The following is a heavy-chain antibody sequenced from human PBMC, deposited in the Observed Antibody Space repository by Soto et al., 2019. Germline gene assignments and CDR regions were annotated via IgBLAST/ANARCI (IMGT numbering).Heavy chain of an antibody. D-gene: IGHD1-26*01. CDR3: ARDYEWELLVYSWFDP. CDR2: ISSSSSTI. V-gene: IGHV3-48*02. CDR1: GFTFSSYS. J-gene: IGHJ5*02. Sequence: EVQLVESGGGLVQPGGSLRLSCAASGFTFSSYSMNWVRQAPGKGLEWVSYISSSSSTIYYADSVKGRFTISRYNAKNSLYLQMNSLRDEDTAVYYCARDYEWELLVYSWFDPWGQGTLVTVSS.